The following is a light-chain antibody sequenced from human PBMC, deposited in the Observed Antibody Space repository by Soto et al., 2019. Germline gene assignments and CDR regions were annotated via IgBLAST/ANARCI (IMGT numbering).Light chain of an antibody. J-gene: IGKJ1*01. V-gene: IGKV2-28*01. CDR2: LGS. CDR1: QSLLHSNGYNY. Sequence: DIVRTQSPVSLPVTPGEPASISCMSSQSLLHSNGYNYLDWYRQKPGQSPQLLIYLGSNRASGVPGRFSGSGSGTYFTLKISRVEAEDVGVYYCMQALQTAWTFGQGTKVDIK. CDR3: MQALQTAWT.